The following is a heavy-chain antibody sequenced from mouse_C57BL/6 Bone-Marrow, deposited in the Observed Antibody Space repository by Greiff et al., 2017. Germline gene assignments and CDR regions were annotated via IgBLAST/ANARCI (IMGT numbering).Heavy chain of an antibody. V-gene: IGHV1-81*01. CDR3: ARSYYYGSSFWFAY. CDR2: IYPRSGNT. Sequence: VQGVESGAELARPGASVKLSCKASGYTFPSYGISWVKQRTGQGLEWIGEIYPRSGNTYYNEKFKGKATLTADKSSSTAYMELRSLTSEDSAVYFGARSYYYGSSFWFAYWGQGTLVTVSA. J-gene: IGHJ3*01. D-gene: IGHD1-1*01. CDR1: GYTFPSYG.